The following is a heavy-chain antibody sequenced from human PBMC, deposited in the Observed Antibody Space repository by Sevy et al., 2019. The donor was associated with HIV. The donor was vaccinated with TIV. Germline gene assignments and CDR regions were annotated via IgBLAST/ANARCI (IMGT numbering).Heavy chain of an antibody. D-gene: IGHD3-16*01. CDR1: GFTLGDYG. CDR2: TKSKAHGGTT. Sequence: GGSLRLSCTASGFTLGDYGMSWVRQAPGKGLEWISFTKSKAHGGTTEDAASVKGRFTISRDDSKSIIYMQMNSLKNADTAFYYCTRGSGSQYIFDYWGQGTLVTVSS. V-gene: IGHV3-49*04. CDR3: TRGSGSQYIFDY. J-gene: IGHJ4*02.